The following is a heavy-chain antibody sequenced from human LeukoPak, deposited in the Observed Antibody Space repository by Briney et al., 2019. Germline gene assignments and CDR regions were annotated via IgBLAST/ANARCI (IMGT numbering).Heavy chain of an antibody. V-gene: IGHV1-18*01. J-gene: IGHJ4*02. D-gene: IGHD3-10*01. CDR3: ARQRYYGSGSHYSPFDY. Sequence: ASVKVSCKASGYTFTSYGISWVRQAPGQGLEWMGWISAYNGNTNYAQKLQGRVTMTTDTSTSTAYMELRSLRSDDTDVYYCARQRYYGSGSHYSPFDYWGQGTLVTVSS. CDR1: GYTFTSYG. CDR2: ISAYNGNT.